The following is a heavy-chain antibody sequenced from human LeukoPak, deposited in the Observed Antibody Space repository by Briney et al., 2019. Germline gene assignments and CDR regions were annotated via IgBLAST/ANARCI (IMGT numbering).Heavy chain of an antibody. CDR3: ARDGGYRSREAFDI. V-gene: IGHV4-31*03. Sequence: SETLSLTCTVYAGSISSGGYYWSWIRQHPGKGLEWIGYIYYSGSTYYNPSLKSRVTISVDTSKNQFCLKLSSVTAADTAVYYCARDGGYRSREAFDIWGQGTMVTVSS. D-gene: IGHD5-18*01. CDR2: IYYSGST. CDR1: AGSISSGGYY. J-gene: IGHJ3*02.